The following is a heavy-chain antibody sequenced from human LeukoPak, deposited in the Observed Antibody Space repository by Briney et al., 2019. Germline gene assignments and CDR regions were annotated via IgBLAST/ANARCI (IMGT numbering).Heavy chain of an antibody. J-gene: IGHJ4*02. CDR3: AREPAHYYDSSGYRRTPHFDY. Sequence: SETLSLTCTVSGGSISSYYWSWIRQPPGKGLEWIGYIYYSGSTNCNPSLKSRVTISVDTSKNQFSLKLSSVTAADTAVYYCAREPAHYYDSSGYRRTPHFDYWGQGTLVTASS. CDR2: IYYSGST. D-gene: IGHD3-22*01. V-gene: IGHV4-59*01. CDR1: GGSISSYY.